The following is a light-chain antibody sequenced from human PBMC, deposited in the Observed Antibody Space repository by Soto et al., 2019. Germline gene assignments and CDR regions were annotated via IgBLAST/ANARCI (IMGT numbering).Light chain of an antibody. CDR3: QQYNNWIT. J-gene: IGKJ5*01. CDR1: QSVNSN. CDR2: GAS. V-gene: IGKV3-15*01. Sequence: EIVMTQSPGTLSVSPGERATLSCRASQSVNSNLAWYQQKPGQAPRLLIYGASTRATGIPARFSGSGSGTEFTLTISSLQSEDFAVYYCQQYNNWITFGQGTRLEIK.